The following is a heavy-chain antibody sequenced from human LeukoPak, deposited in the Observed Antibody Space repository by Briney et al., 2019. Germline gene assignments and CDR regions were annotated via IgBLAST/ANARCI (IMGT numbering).Heavy chain of an antibody. V-gene: IGHV3-15*01. Sequence: GGSLRLSCGASGFTVSNTGMSWVRQAPGKGLEWVGRIRRKSDGGTTDYAAPVKCRFTISREDSKNTLYLEMNSLNTEDTAVYYCITDKNSGWFGIFDSWGQGTLVTVSS. CDR1: GFTVSNTG. CDR3: ITDKNSGWFGIFDS. D-gene: IGHD6-19*01. J-gene: IGHJ4*02. CDR2: IRRKSDGGTT.